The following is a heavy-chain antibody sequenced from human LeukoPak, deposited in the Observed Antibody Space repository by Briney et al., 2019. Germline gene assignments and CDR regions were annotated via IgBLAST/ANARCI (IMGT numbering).Heavy chain of an antibody. CDR3: AQQVVGRSDTFDF. D-gene: IGHD6-13*01. CDR1: GASIRSFY. V-gene: IGHV4-59*01. J-gene: IGHJ3*01. CDR2: ISYSGST. Sequence: SETLSLTCSVSGASIRSFYWSWIRQPPGKGLEWIGYISYSGSTKYNPSLKSRATMSADTSKSQLSLRLDSVTAADTAVYFCAQQVVGRSDTFDFWGQGTMVTVSS.